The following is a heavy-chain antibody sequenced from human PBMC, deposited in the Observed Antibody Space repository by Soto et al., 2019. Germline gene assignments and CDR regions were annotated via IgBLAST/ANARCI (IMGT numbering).Heavy chain of an antibody. CDR1: GGTFSSYA. J-gene: IGHJ4*02. D-gene: IGHD5-18*01. V-gene: IGHV1-69*13. Sequence: GASVKVSCKASGGTFSSYAISWVRQAPGQGLEWMGGIIPIFGTANYAQKFQGRVTITADESTSTAYMELSSLRSEDTAVYYCARDIGYGYGVHYFDYWGQGTLVTVSS. CDR2: IIPIFGTA. CDR3: ARDIGYGYGVHYFDY.